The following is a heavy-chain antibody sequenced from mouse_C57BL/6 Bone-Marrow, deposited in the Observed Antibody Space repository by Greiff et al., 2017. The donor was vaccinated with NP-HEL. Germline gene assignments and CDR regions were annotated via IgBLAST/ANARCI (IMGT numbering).Heavy chain of an antibody. V-gene: IGHV14-1*01. J-gene: IGHJ1*03. CDR1: GFNIKDYY. CDR2: IDPEDGDT. CDR3: TTGLWLRRSYWYFDV. Sequence: VQLQQSGAELVRPGASVKLSCTASGFNIKDYYMHWVKQRPEQGLEWIGRIDPEDGDTEYAPKFQGKATMTADTSSNTAYLQLSSLTSEDTSVYYCTTGLWLRRSYWYFDVGGTGTTVTVSS. D-gene: IGHD2-2*01.